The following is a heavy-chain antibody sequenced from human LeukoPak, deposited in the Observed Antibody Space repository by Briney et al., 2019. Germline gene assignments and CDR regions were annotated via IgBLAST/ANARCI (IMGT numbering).Heavy chain of an antibody. CDR1: GYSISSGYY. D-gene: IGHD3-22*01. Sequence: SETLSLTCAVSGYSISSGYYWGWLRPPPGKGREWFGSIYHSGSTYYTPSLKSRVPISIDTSKNQFSLKLSSVTAADTAVYDCARHDYYDSSGYYYSHAFDIWGQGTMVTVSS. J-gene: IGHJ3*02. V-gene: IGHV4-38-2*01. CDR3: ARHDYYDSSGYYYSHAFDI. CDR2: IYHSGST.